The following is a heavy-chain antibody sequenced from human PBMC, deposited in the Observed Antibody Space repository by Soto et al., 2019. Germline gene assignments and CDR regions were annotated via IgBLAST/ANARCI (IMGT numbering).Heavy chain of an antibody. J-gene: IGHJ4*02. Sequence: PSETLSLTCAVSSDSISRSHWLTWVRQSPGKGLEWLGDIYYSGSVYYNPSLRSRISISMDKSNNQFSLNLSSVTAADTAVYYCARRYGRGSYCDYWGQGTLVTVSS. CDR2: IYYSGSV. CDR3: ARRYGRGSYCDY. V-gene: IGHV4-4*02. D-gene: IGHD3-10*01. CDR1: SDSISRSHW.